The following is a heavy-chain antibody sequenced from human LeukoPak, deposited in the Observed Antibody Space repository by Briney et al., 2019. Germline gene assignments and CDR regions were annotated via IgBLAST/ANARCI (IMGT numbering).Heavy chain of an antibody. CDR2: IWHDGSEK. J-gene: IGHJ4*02. D-gene: IGHD2-15*01. Sequence: GGSLRLSCAASRFSIKTYAMHWVRQAPGKGLEWVAYIWHDGSEKVYADSVKDRFTISRDNSKNTVYLEMSSLRADDTAVYYCARGSLVAAVYWGQGTLVTVSS. CDR3: ARGSLVAAVY. CDR1: RFSIKTYA. V-gene: IGHV3-33*01.